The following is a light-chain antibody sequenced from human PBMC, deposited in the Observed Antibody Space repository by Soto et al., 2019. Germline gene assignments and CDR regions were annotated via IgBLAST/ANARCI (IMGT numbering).Light chain of an antibody. CDR2: DVS. CDR3: ASYTTSSTYV. V-gene: IGLV2-14*01. CDR1: SSDVGGYSY. Sequence: QCVLTQPASGSGSPGQSIAISYTRTSSDVGGYSYVSWYQQQPGKAPKLVISDVSNRPSGVSDRFSGSKSGNTASLTLSGLQTEDEADYYCASYTTSSTYVFGTGTKVTVL. J-gene: IGLJ1*01.